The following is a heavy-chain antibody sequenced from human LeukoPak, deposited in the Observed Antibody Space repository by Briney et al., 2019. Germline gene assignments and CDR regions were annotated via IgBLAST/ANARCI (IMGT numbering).Heavy chain of an antibody. CDR3: ARRASLDY. Sequence: SETLSLTCTVSGVSINDYYWSWIRQPPGKGLEWIGYIYNSGSTNCNPSLKSRVTISVDTSKNQFSLQLSSVTAADTAVYYCARRASLDYWGQGTLVTVSS. CDR1: GVSINDYY. CDR2: IYNSGST. J-gene: IGHJ4*02. V-gene: IGHV4-59*01.